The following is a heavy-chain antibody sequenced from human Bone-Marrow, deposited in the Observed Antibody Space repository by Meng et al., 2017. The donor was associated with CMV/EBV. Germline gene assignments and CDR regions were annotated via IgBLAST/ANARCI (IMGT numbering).Heavy chain of an antibody. CDR2: IYYSGST. J-gene: IGHJ4*02. CDR1: GGSISSSSYY. Sequence: LRLSCTVSGGSISSSSYYWGWIRQPPGKGLEWIGSIYYSGSTYYNPSLKSRVTISVDTSKNQFSLKLSSVTAADTAVYYCARDERFLEWLFGYWGQGTLVTVSS. V-gene: IGHV4-39*07. CDR3: ARDERFLEWLFGY. D-gene: IGHD3-3*01.